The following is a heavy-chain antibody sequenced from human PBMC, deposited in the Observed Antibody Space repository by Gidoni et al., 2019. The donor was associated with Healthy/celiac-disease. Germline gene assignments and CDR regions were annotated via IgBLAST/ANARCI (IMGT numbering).Heavy chain of an antibody. J-gene: IGHJ2*01. V-gene: IGHV3-66*01. CDR3: ARVGAPHWYFDL. Sequence: EVQLVESGGGLVQPGGSLRLSCAASGFPFSSTYMGWVRQAPGKGLAWVSVIYSGGSTYYADSVKGRFTISRDNSKNTLYLQMNSLRAEDTAVYYCARVGAPHWYFDLWGRGTLVTVSS. D-gene: IGHD3-16*01. CDR2: IYSGGST. CDR1: GFPFSSTY.